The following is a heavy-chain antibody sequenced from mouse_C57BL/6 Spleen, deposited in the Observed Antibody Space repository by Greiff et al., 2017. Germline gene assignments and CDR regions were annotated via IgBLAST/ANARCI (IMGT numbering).Heavy chain of an antibody. CDR1: GFTFSSYT. CDR3: ARQVLLRYSFDY. CDR2: ISGGGGNT. Sequence: EVKLLESGGGLVKPGGSLKLSCAASGFTFSSYTMSWVRQTPEKRLEWVATISGGGGNTYYPDSVKGRFTISRDNAKNTLYLQMSSLRSEDTALYYCARQVLLRYSFDYWGQCTTLTASS. D-gene: IGHD1-1*01. V-gene: IGHV5-9*01. J-gene: IGHJ2*01.